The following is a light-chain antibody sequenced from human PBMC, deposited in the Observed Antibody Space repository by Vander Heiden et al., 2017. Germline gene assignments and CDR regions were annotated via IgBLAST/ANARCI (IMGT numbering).Light chain of an antibody. V-gene: IGKV3-15*01. CDR3: QQHNSWPPIT. CDR1: QSVSRN. Sequence: ETVMTQSPATLSVSPGEGATLSCRASQSVSRNLAWYQQKPGQAPRLLIYGATTRATGIPARFSGSGYGTEFTLTISSRQSEDFAVYYCQQHNSWPPITFGGGTKVEI. J-gene: IGKJ4*01. CDR2: GAT.